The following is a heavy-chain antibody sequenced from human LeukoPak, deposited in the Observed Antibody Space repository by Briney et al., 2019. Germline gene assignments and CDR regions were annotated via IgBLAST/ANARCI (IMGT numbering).Heavy chain of an antibody. CDR1: GGSFSGYY. D-gene: IGHD2-21*02. J-gene: IGHJ4*02. CDR2: INHSGST. Sequence: SETLSLTCAVYGGSFSGYYWSWIRQPPGKGLEWIGEINHSGSTNYNPSLKSRVTISVDTSKNQFSLKLSSVTAADTAVYYCARVAAYCGGDCYFFDYWGQGTLVTVSS. V-gene: IGHV4-34*01. CDR3: ARVAAYCGGDCYFFDY.